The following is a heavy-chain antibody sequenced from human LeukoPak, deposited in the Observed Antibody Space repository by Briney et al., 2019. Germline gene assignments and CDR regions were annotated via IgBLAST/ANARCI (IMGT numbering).Heavy chain of an antibody. V-gene: IGHV3-9*01. CDR3: ATDY. Sequence: PGRSLRLSCAASGFSFDNYGMHWVRQAPGKGPEWVSGINWNSGSIGYADSVKGRFTISRDNAKNSLYLQMNSLRAEDTAVYYCATDYWGQGTLVTVSS. CDR2: INWNSGSI. CDR1: GFSFDNYG. J-gene: IGHJ4*02.